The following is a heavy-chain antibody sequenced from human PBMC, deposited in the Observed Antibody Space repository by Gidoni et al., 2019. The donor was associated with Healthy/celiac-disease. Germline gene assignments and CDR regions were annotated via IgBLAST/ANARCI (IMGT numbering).Heavy chain of an antibody. V-gene: IGHV3-9*01. D-gene: IGHD1-26*01. J-gene: IGHJ4*02. CDR1: GCTFDDYA. CDR2: ISWNSGSI. Sequence: EVQRVEAGGGLVQPGRSLRLSCAASGCTFDDYAMQWVRQAPGKALEWFSGISWNSGSIGYADSVKGRFTISRDNAKNSLYLQMNSLRADDTALYYCAKDTSLLRSPRGGSDYWGQGTLVTVSS. CDR3: AKDTSLLRSPRGGSDY.